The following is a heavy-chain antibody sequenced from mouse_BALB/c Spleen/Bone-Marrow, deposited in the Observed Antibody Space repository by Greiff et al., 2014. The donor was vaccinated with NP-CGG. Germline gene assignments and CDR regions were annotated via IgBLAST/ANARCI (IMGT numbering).Heavy chain of an antibody. CDR3: VRGAYYGTGYFDY. CDR2: ISYSGST. Sequence: VQLKESGPGLVKPSQSLSLTCTVTGYSITSDYAWNWIRPFPGNKLEWMGYISYSGSTSYNPSLKSRISITRDTSKNQFFLQLNSVTTEDTATYYCVRGAYYGTGYFDYWGQGTTLTVSS. D-gene: IGHD1-1*01. J-gene: IGHJ2*01. CDR1: GYSITSDYA. V-gene: IGHV3-2*02.